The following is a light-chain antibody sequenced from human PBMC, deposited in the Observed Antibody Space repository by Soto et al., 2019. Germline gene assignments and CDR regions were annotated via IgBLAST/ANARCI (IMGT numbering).Light chain of an antibody. CDR2: GAS. V-gene: IGKV3-20*01. Sequence: EIVLTQSTGTLSLSPGERATLSCRASQSVSSSYLAWYQQKPGQAPRLLIYGASSRATGIPDRFSGRGSGTDFTLTISRLEPEDFAVYYCQQYGISPLYTFGQGTKLEIK. CDR3: QQYGISPLYT. J-gene: IGKJ2*01. CDR1: QSVSSSY.